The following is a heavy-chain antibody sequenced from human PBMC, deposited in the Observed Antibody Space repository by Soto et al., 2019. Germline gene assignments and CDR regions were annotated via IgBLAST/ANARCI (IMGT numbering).Heavy chain of an antibody. CDR1: GFTFSSYA. D-gene: IGHD4-17*01. V-gene: IGHV3-30-3*01. CDR2: ISYDGSNK. CDR3: ARDPSNDYDLYWDY. J-gene: IGHJ4*02. Sequence: VGSLRLSCAASGFTFSSYAMHWVRQAPGKGLEWVAVISYDGSNKYYADSVKGRFTISRDNSKNTLYLQMNSLRAEDTAVYYCARDPSNDYDLYWDYWGQGTLVTVSS.